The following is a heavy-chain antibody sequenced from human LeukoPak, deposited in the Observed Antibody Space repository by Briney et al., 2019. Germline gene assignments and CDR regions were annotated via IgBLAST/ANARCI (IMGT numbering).Heavy chain of an antibody. CDR2: INHSGST. CDR3: ARATLNWVLAYYFDY. CDR1: GGSFSGYY. J-gene: IGHJ4*02. V-gene: IGHV4-34*01. D-gene: IGHD7-27*01. Sequence: SETLSLICAVYGGSFSGYYWSWIRQPPGKGLEWIGEINHSGSTYYNPSLKSRVTISVDTSKNQFSLKLSSVTAADTAVYYCARATLNWVLAYYFDYWGQGTLVTVSP.